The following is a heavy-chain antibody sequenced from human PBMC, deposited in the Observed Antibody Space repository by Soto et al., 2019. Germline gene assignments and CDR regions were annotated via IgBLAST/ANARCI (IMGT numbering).Heavy chain of an antibody. Sequence: EVQLVESGGGLVKPGGSLRLSCAASGFTFSSYSMNWVRQAPGKGLEWVSSISSSSSYIYYADSVKGRFTISRDNAKNSLYLQMNSLRAEDTAVYYCARDGCSSTSCYGHYHYGMDVWGQGTTVTVSS. CDR1: GFTFSSYS. CDR3: ARDGCSSTSCYGHYHYGMDV. V-gene: IGHV3-21*01. D-gene: IGHD2-2*01. CDR2: ISSSSSYI. J-gene: IGHJ6*02.